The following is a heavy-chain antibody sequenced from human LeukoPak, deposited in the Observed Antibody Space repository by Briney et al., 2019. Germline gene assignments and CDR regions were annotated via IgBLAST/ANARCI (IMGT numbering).Heavy chain of an antibody. Sequence: PSETLSLTCAVYIDSFSNYHWNWIRQTPAKGMEWIVEVNESGGTNISPSLRSRVILSVDTSKNQFSLKLVSVTVADTAIYYCARGQGATVPQVGKNWFDPWGQGTRVTVSS. V-gene: IGHV4-34*01. D-gene: IGHD1-26*01. J-gene: IGHJ5*02. CDR1: IDSFSNYH. CDR3: ARGQGATVPQVGKNWFDP. CDR2: VNESGGT.